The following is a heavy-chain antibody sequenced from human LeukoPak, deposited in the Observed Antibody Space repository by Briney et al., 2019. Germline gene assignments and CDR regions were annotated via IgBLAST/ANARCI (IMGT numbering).Heavy chain of an antibody. CDR1: GVSLSSGDYY. V-gene: IGHV4-30-4*08. CDR3: ARDMAAAYNWFDP. J-gene: IGHJ5*02. D-gene: IGHD6-13*01. CDR2: IYYSGST. Sequence: PSETLSLTCTVSGVSLSSGDYYWSWIRQPPGKGLEWIGYIYYSGSTYYNSSLKSRVTISVDTSKNQFSLKLSSVTAADTAVYYCARDMAAAYNWFDPWGQGTLVTVSS.